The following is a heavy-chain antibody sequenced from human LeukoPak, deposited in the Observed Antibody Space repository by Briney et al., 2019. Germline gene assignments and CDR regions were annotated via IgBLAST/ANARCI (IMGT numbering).Heavy chain of an antibody. CDR1: GFTFSSYW. J-gene: IGHJ4*02. D-gene: IGHD3-10*01. CDR3: ARDRPPVWFGELLHTPTFGY. Sequence: GGSLRLSCAASGFTFSSYWMSWVRQAPGKGLEWVANIKQDGSEKYYVDSVKGRFTISRDNAKNSLYLQMNSLRAEDTAVYYCARDRPPVWFGELLHTPTFGYWGQGTLVTVSS. V-gene: IGHV3-7*01. CDR2: IKQDGSEK.